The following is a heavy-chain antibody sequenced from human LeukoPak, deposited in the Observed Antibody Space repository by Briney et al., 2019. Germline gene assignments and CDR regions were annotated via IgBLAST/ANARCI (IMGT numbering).Heavy chain of an antibody. CDR3: ARQGHTMIQDY. CDR1: GGSISSSSYY. V-gene: IGHV4-39*01. CDR2: IYYSGST. Sequence: SETLSLTCTVSGGSISSSSYYWGWIRQPPGKGLEWIGSIYYSGSTYYNPSLKSRVTISVDTSKNQFSLKLSSVTAADTAVYYCARQGHTMIQDYRGQGTLVTVSS. D-gene: IGHD3-22*01. J-gene: IGHJ4*02.